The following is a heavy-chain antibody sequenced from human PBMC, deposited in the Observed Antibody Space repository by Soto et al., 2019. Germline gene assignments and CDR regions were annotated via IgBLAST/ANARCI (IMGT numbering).Heavy chain of an antibody. V-gene: IGHV4-34*01. D-gene: IGHD2-2*01. CDR1: GGSFSGYY. J-gene: IGHJ1*01. Sequence: QVQLQQWGAGLLKPSETLSLTCAVYGGSFSGYYWSWIRQPPGKGLEWIGEINHSGSTNYNPSLKRRCTISVDTSKNQFSLKLSSVTAADTAVYYCARGGIVVVPAAMRYFQHWGQGTLVTVSS. CDR2: INHSGST. CDR3: ARGGIVVVPAAMRYFQH.